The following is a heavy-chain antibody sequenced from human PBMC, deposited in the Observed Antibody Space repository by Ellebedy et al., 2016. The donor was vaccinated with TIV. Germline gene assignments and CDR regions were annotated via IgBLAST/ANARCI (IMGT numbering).Heavy chain of an antibody. CDR2: ISGSGGSI. J-gene: IGHJ4*02. CDR1: GVTFSSYG. V-gene: IGHV3-23*01. CDR3: AKDSKRWPPESGYFDY. Sequence: GGSLRLSXTASGVTFSSYGMTWVRQASGEGLEWVSFISGSGGSIYYADSVKGRFTISRDNSKNTVYLQMNNLRAEDTAIYYCAKDSKRWPPESGYFDYWGQGTLVTVSS. D-gene: IGHD6-19*01.